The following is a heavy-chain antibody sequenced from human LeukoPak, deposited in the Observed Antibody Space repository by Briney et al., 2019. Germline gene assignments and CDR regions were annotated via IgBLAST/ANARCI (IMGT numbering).Heavy chain of an antibody. J-gene: IGHJ6*02. CDR3: AKSKQQLVDYYYYGMDV. CDR1: GFTFSSYG. CDR2: IRYDGGNK. V-gene: IGHV3-30*02. Sequence: GGSLRLSCAASGFTFSSYGMHWVRQAPGKGLEWVAFIRYDGGNKYYPDSVKGRFTIPRDNSKNTLYLQMNSLRAADTAMYYCAKSKQQLVDYYYYGMDVWGQGTTVTVSS. D-gene: IGHD6-13*01.